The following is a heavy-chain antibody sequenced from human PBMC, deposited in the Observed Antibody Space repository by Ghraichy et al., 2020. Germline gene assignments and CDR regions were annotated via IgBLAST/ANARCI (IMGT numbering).Heavy chain of an antibody. D-gene: IGHD2-15*01. CDR1: GFTFSSYS. CDR2: ISSSSSTI. V-gene: IGHV3-48*02. CDR3: ARDAYCSGGSCYSRAGVAWFDP. J-gene: IGHJ5*02. Sequence: GGSLRLSCAASGFTFSSYSMNWVRQAPGKGLEWVSYISSSSSTIYYADSVKGRFTISRDNAKNSLYLQMNSLRDEDTAVYYCARDAYCSGGSCYSRAGVAWFDPWGQGTLVTVSS.